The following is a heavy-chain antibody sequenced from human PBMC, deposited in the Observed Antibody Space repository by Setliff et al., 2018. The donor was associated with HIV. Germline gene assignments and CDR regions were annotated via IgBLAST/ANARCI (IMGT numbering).Heavy chain of an antibody. CDR2: IFNGGSI. J-gene: IGHJ5*02. D-gene: IGHD2-21*02. Sequence: SETLSLTCSVSGGSVRNSHYYWGWLRQPPGKGLEWIGSIFNGGSIHDNPSLRSLITISVDTSNNQFSLKVTSVTSADTGVYYSAGRRQPCGGDCNFDHWGQGTLVTVSS. CDR1: GGSVRNSHYY. CDR3: AGRRQPCGGDCNFDH. V-gene: IGHV4-39*01.